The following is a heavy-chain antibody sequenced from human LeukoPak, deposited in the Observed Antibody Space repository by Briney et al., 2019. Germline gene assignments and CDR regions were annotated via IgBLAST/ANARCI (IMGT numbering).Heavy chain of an antibody. V-gene: IGHV3-23*01. Sequence: PGGSLRLSCAASGFTFSSYAMSWVRQAPGKGLEWVSAISGSGGSTYYADSVKGRFTISRDNSENTLYLQMNSLRAEDTAVYYCARDPGDYVWGSYRPTYYFDYWGQGTLVTVSS. CDR1: GFTFSSYA. CDR2: ISGSGGST. J-gene: IGHJ4*02. D-gene: IGHD3-16*02. CDR3: ARDPGDYVWGSYRPTYYFDY.